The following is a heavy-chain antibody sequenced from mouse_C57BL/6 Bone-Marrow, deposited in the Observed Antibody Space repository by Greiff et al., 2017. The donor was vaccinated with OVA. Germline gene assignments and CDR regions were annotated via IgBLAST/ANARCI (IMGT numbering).Heavy chain of an antibody. D-gene: IGHD4-1*01. V-gene: IGHV5-4*01. Sequence: EVQLVESGGGLVKPGGSLKLSCAASGFTFSSYAMSWVRQTPEKRLEWVATISDGGSYTYYPDNVKGRFTISRDNTKNNLYLQMSHLKSEDAAMYSCARENWSFDYWGQGTTLTVSS. CDR2: ISDGGSYT. J-gene: IGHJ2*01. CDR1: GFTFSSYA. CDR3: ARENWSFDY.